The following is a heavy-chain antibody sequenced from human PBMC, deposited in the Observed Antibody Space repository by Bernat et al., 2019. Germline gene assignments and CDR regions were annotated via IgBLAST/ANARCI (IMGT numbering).Heavy chain of an antibody. CDR3: ASPRGASGQNPLNWYYYGMDV. V-gene: IGHV1-69*12. J-gene: IGHJ6*02. Sequence: QVRLVQSGAEVKKPGSSVKVSCKASGGTFSSYAISWVRQAPGQGLEWMGGIIPIFGTANYAQKFQGRVTITADESTSTAYMELSSLRSEDTAVYYCASPRGASGQNPLNWYYYGMDVWGQGTTVTVSS. D-gene: IGHD1-1*01. CDR2: IIPIFGTA. CDR1: GGTFSSYA.